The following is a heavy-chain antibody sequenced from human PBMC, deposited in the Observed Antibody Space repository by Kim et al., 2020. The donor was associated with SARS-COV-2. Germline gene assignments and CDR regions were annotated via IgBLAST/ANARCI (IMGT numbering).Heavy chain of an antibody. CDR1: GFTVNNNY. Sequence: GGSLRLSCAASGFTVNNNYMNWVRQAPGKGLEWVSSLYSGGNTYYADSVKGRFTISRDDSKNTLYLQMSSLRPEDTAVYYCARDYSGRPNSFDPWGQGTLVTVSS. J-gene: IGHJ5*02. V-gene: IGHV3-66*01. D-gene: IGHD1-26*01. CDR3: ARDYSGRPNSFDP. CDR2: LYSGGNT.